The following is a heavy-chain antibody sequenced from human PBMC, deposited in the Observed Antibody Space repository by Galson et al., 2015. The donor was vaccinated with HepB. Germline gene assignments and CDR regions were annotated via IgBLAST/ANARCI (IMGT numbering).Heavy chain of an antibody. V-gene: IGHV3-33*01. J-gene: IGHJ4*02. D-gene: IGHD3-22*01. CDR3: ARDHLLTYYYDSSGLGLDY. Sequence: LRLSCAASGFAFSSYGMHWVRQAPGKGLEWVAIIWFDGTNKYHADSVKGRFTISRDNSKNTLYLQMNSLRAEDTAVYYCARDHLLTYYYDSSGLGLDYWGQGTLVTVSS. CDR1: GFAFSSYG. CDR2: IWFDGTNK.